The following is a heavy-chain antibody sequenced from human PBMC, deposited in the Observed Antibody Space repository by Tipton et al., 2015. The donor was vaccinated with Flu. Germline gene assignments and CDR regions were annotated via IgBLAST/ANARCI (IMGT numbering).Heavy chain of an antibody. CDR3: AKEGVDDSLLSLPQYYGMDV. J-gene: IGHJ6*02. CDR1: GFTFSNYG. CDR2: ISYDGSNK. D-gene: IGHD2-15*01. Sequence: SLRLSCAASGFTFSNYGMHWVRQAPGKGLEWVAVISYDGSNKYYADSVKGRFTISRDNSKNTLYLQMNSLRAEDTAVYYCAKEGVDDSLLSLPQYYGMDVWGQGTTVTVSS. V-gene: IGHV3-30*18.